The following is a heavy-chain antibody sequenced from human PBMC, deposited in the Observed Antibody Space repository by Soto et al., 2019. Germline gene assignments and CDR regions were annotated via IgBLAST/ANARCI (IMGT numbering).Heavy chain of an antibody. D-gene: IGHD3-3*01. CDR2: IKSKTDGGTT. V-gene: IGHV3-15*07. CDR3: TTDFRVALTPYYYYYYGMDV. Sequence: LRLSCAASGFTFSNAWMNWVRQAPGKGLEWVGRIKSKTDGGTTDYAAPVKGRFTISRDDSKNTLYLQMNSLKTEDTAVYYCTTDFRVALTPYYYYYYGMDVWGQGTTVTVSS. J-gene: IGHJ6*02. CDR1: GFTFSNAW.